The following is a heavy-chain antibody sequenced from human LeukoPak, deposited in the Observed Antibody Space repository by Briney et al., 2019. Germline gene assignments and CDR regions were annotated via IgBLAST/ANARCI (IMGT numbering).Heavy chain of an antibody. CDR3: ARMDTANKPLSFDY. CDR1: GYTFTGYY. D-gene: IGHD5-18*01. V-gene: IGHV1-2*02. CDR2: INPNSGGT. Sequence: GASVKVSCKASGYTFTGYYMDWVRQAPGQGLEWMGWINPNSGGTNYAQKFQGRVTMTRDTSISTAYMELSRLRSDDTAVYYCARMDTANKPLSFDYWGQGTLVTVSS. J-gene: IGHJ4*02.